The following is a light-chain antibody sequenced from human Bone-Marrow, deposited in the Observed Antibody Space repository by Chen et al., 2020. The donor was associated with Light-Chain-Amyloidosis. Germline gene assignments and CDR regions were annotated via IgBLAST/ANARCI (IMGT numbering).Light chain of an antibody. CDR3: CSYAGSYTWV. J-gene: IGLJ3*02. Sequence: HSALTQPRSVSGSPGQSVALSCTGTSSDVGGYDYVSWYQQHPGKAPKFMIYDVSKRPSGVPDRFSGSKSGNTASLTISGLQAEDEADYYCCSYAGSYTWVFGGGTKLTVL. V-gene: IGLV2-11*01. CDR2: DVS. CDR1: SSDVGGYDY.